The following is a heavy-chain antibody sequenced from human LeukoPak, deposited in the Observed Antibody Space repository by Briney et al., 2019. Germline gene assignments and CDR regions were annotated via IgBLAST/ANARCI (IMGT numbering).Heavy chain of an antibody. D-gene: IGHD6-13*01. J-gene: IGHJ4*02. CDR2: IYYSGST. CDR3: ARGTTIAATD. CDR1: RDSISDYY. V-gene: IGHV4-59*01. Sequence: SETLSLTCTVSRDSISDYYWSWIRQPPGERLEWIGYIYYSGSTNYNPSLKSRVTISVDTSKNQFSLKLCSVTAADTAVYYCARGTTIAATDWGQGTLVTVSS.